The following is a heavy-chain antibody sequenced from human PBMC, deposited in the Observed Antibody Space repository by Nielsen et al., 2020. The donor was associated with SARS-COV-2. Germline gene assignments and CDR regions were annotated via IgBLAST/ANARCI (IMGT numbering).Heavy chain of an antibody. J-gene: IGHJ5*02. D-gene: IGHD3-9*01. CDR2: MSYDGGHE. CDR1: GITISTLG. Sequence: GGSLRLSCAASGITISTLGIHWVRQVPGKGLEWVAVMSYDGGHEHYADSVKGRFTLSRDSSKNTLYLQMSSLRAEDTAVYYCATARSSTIFWFDPWGQGTLVTVSS. CDR3: ATARSSTIFWFDP. V-gene: IGHV3-30*03.